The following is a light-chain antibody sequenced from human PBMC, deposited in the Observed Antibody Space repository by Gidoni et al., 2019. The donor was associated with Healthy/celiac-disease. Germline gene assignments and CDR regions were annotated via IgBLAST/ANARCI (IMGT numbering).Light chain of an antibody. J-gene: IGKJ1*01. V-gene: IGKV1-5*01. Sequence: DIQTTQSPSTLSASVGDRVTITCRASQSISSWLAWYQQKPGKAPKLLIYDASSLESGVPSRFSGSGSGTEFTLTISSLQPDDFATYYCQQYNTQGTFGQXTKVEIK. CDR2: DAS. CDR3: QQYNTQGT. CDR1: QSISSW.